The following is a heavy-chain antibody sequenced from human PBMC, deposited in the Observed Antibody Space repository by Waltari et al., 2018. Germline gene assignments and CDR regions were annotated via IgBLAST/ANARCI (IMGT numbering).Heavy chain of an antibody. CDR3: ARVGATSDGAFDI. CDR1: GGSISSYY. Sequence: QVQLQESGPGLVKPSETLSLTCTVSGGSISSYYWSWIRQPAGKGLEWIGRIYTSGSPNNNPSLKSRVTMPVDTSKNQFSLKLSSVTAADTAVYYCARVGATSDGAFDIWGQGTMVTVSS. J-gene: IGHJ3*02. D-gene: IGHD1-26*01. V-gene: IGHV4-4*07. CDR2: IYTSGSP.